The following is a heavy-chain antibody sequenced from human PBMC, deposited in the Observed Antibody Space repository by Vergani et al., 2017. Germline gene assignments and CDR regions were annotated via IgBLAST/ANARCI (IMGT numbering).Heavy chain of an antibody. CDR2: INHSGST. V-gene: IGHV4-34*01. CDR3: ARVRGYTYGYKDP. Sequence: QVQLQQWGAGLLKPSETLSLTCAVYGGSFSGYYWSWIRQPPGKGLEWIGEINHSGSTNYNPSLKSRVTISRGTSKNQFSLKLSSVTAADTAVYYCARVRGYTYGYKDPWGQGTLVTVSS. D-gene: IGHD5-18*01. CDR1: GGSFSGYY. J-gene: IGHJ5*02.